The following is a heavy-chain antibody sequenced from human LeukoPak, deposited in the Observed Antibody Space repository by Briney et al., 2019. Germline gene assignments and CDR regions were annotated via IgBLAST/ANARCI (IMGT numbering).Heavy chain of an antibody. D-gene: IGHD2-2*01. J-gene: IGHJ4*02. CDR1: GFTFTTCA. Sequence: GGSLRLSCAASGFTFTTCAMNWVRQAPGKGLEWVSTIGETGGVTYYADSVKSRFTISRDNSKNTLYLQMNSLRAEDTAVYYCAKDPQPAPMGAYFDFWGQGTLVTVSS. CDR2: IGETGGVT. CDR3: AKDPQPAPMGAYFDF. V-gene: IGHV3-23*01.